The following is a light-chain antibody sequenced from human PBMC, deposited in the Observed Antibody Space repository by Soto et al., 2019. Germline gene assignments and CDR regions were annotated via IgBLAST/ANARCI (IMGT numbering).Light chain of an antibody. CDR1: SGHSRYA. J-gene: IGLJ2*01. CDR3: QTWGTGIRG. Sequence: QSVLTQSPSASASPGAWVKLTCTRSSGHSRYAIAWHQQQPPKGPRYLMMLNSDGSPSKAVGIPVRFTGSTSGAERYLTICPLMSVGEADYYCQTWGTGIRGFGGGPRLTFL. CDR2: LNSDGSP. V-gene: IGLV4-69*01.